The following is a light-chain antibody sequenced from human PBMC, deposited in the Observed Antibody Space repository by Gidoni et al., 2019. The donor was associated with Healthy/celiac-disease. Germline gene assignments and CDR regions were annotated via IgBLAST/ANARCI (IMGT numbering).Light chain of an antibody. V-gene: IGKV1-33*01. Sequence: DIQMTQSPYSLSASVGDRVTITCQASQDISNYLNWYQQKPGKAPKLLIYDASNLETGVPSRFSGSGSGTDFTFTISSLQPEDMATYYCQQYDNLPLFTFGPGTKVDIK. CDR2: DAS. CDR3: QQYDNLPLFT. CDR1: QDISNY. J-gene: IGKJ3*01.